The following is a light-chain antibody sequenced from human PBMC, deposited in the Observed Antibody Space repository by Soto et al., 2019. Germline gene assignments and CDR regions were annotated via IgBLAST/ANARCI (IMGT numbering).Light chain of an antibody. CDR1: QSVSSSY. Sequence: EIVLTQSPGTLSLSPGERATLSCRAIQSVSSSYLAWYQQKPGQAPRLLIYGASSRATGIPDRFSGSGSGTDFTLTISRLEPEDFAVYYCQQYGSSLPATFGQGTRLEIK. CDR3: QQYGSSLPAT. J-gene: IGKJ5*01. CDR2: GAS. V-gene: IGKV3-20*01.